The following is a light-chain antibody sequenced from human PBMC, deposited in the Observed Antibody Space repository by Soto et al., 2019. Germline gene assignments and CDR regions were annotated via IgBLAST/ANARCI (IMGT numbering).Light chain of an antibody. CDR3: SSYTDSTDYV. CDR1: SSDIAIYNF. Sequence: QSALTQPASVSGSPGQSITISCTGTSSDIAIYNFVSWYQQRPGKAPRLMIFQVTNRPSGVSTRFSGSKSGNTASLTISGLQAEDEADYYCSSYTDSTDYVFGTGTKVTVL. CDR2: QVT. V-gene: IGLV2-14*01. J-gene: IGLJ1*01.